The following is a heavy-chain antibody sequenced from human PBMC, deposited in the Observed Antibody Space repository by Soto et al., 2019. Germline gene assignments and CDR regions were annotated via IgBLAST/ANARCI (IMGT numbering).Heavy chain of an antibody. CDR2: IIPIFGIA. Sequence: QVQLVQSGAEVKKPGSSVKVSCKASGGTFSRYSITWVRQAPGHGLEWIGRIIPIFGIASYAQKFQGRVTITADDSTSTAYIELSSLRSDDTAVYYCAREDRDRETVLVPAAIDGMDVWGQGTTVTVSS. V-gene: IGHV1-69*08. D-gene: IGHD2-2*01. J-gene: IGHJ6*02. CDR3: AREDRDRETVLVPAAIDGMDV. CDR1: GGTFSRYS.